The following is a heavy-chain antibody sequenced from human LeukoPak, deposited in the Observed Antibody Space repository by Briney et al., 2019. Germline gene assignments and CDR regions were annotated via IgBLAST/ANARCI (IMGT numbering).Heavy chain of an antibody. Sequence: NPSETLSLTCAVYGGSFNDYYWSWIRQPPGKGLEWIGEINHSGSTNYNPSLKSRATISVDTSKNQFSLKLSSVTAADTAVYYCARRGCSSTSCYSLSFDPWGQGTLVTVSS. CDR1: GGSFNDYY. CDR2: INHSGST. V-gene: IGHV4-34*01. D-gene: IGHD2-2*01. CDR3: ARRGCSSTSCYSLSFDP. J-gene: IGHJ5*02.